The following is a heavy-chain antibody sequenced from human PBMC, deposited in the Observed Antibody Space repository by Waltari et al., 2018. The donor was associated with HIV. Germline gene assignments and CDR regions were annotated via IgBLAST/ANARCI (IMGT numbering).Heavy chain of an antibody. V-gene: IGHV5-51*01. CDR3: ARHESLVYSSGWYGYYYYGMDV. CDR1: GYSFTSYW. J-gene: IGHJ6*02. Sequence: EVQLVQSGAEVKKPGESLKISCKGSGYSFTSYWIGWVRQMPGKGLEWMGIIYPGDSDTRYSPSFQGQVTISADKSISTAYLQWSSLKASDTAMYYCARHESLVYSSGWYGYYYYGMDVWGQGTTVTVSS. CDR2: IYPGDSDT. D-gene: IGHD6-19*01.